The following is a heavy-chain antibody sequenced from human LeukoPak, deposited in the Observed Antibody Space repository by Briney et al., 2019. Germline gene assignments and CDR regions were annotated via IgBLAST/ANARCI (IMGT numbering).Heavy chain of an antibody. CDR1: GGSISSYY. CDR2: IYYSGST. V-gene: IGHV4-59*01. J-gene: IGHJ5*02. D-gene: IGHD3-9*01. Sequence: SETLSLTCTVSGGSISSYYWSWIRQPPGKGLEWIGYIYYSGSTNYNPSLKSRVTISVDTSKNQFSLKLSSVTAADTAVYYCARLLTYYDILTGYPNWFDPWGQGTLVTVSS. CDR3: ARLLTYYDILTGYPNWFDP.